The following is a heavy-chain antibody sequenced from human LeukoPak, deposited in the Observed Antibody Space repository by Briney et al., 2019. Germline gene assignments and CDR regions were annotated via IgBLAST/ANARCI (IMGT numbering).Heavy chain of an antibody. D-gene: IGHD6-13*01. J-gene: IGHJ6*02. CDR2: IYHSGST. Sequence: SETLSLTCAVSGGFISSGNWWSWVRQPPGKGLEWIGEIYHSGSTNYNPSLKSRVTISVDTSKNQFSLKLSSVTAADTAVYYCARRVRSSSWYILYYYYGMDVWGQGTTVTVSS. CDR1: GGFISSGNW. V-gene: IGHV4-4*02. CDR3: ARRVRSSSWYILYYYYGMDV.